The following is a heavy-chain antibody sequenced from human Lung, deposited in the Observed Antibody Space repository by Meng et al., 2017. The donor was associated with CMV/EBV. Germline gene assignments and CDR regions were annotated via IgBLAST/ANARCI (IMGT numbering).Heavy chain of an antibody. J-gene: IGHJ6*02. Sequence: GGSLRLXCAASGFTFSSYAMHWVRQAPGKGLEWVAVISYDGSNKYYADSVKGRFTISRDNSKNTLYLQMNSLRAEDTAVYYCARDPNTLGSNYDFWSGYYNHYYYVMDVWRQRXTVTVSS. D-gene: IGHD3-3*01. V-gene: IGHV3-30-3*01. CDR1: GFTFSSYA. CDR3: ARDPNTLGSNYDFWSGYYNHYYYVMDV. CDR2: ISYDGSNK.